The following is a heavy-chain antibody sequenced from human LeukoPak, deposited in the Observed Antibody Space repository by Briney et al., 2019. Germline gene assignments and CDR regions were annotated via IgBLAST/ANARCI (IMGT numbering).Heavy chain of an antibody. J-gene: IGHJ4*02. D-gene: IGHD3-10*01. V-gene: IGHV3-9*01. CDR2: ISWNSGSI. Sequence: GGSLRLSCAASGFTLDDYAMHWVRQAPGKGLEWVSGISWNSGSIGYADSVKGRFTISRDNAKNSLYLQMNSLRAEDTALYYCAKDMSHSGSPPVYFDYWGQGTLVTVSS. CDR3: AKDMSHSGSPPVYFDY. CDR1: GFTLDDYA.